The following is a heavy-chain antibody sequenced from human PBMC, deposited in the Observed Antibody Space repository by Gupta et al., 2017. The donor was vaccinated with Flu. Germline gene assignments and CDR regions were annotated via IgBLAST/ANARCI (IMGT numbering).Heavy chain of an antibody. V-gene: IGHV4-59*01. CDR3: ARVLDVGGDLGFYYYGIDV. J-gene: IGHJ6*02. D-gene: IGHD2-21*02. Sequence: QVQLQESGPGLVRPSETLSLTCTVSGGSIGTYFWTWIRQPPGNGLEWLGFIYYRGDTYYNPSLKSRVTLSMDTSKNQFSLRLSSVTDADTAVYYCARVLDVGGDLGFYYYGIDVWGQGTTVTVSS. CDR1: GGSIGTYF. CDR2: IYYRGDT.